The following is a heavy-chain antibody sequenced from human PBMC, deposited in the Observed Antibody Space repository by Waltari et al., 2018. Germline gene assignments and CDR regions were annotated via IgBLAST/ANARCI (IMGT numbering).Heavy chain of an antibody. D-gene: IGHD3-16*02. Sequence: LLLQESGSGLVKLSVTLSLTCIVFVGSFQMMRYYWGWTRQPPGKGLEWIGSVYYSGAAYYSPSLKSRVTILVDTSKNQFSLTLSSVTVADTAVYYCGRYSTYPDVCLDPWGQGTLVTVSP. CDR1: VGSFQMMRYY. J-gene: IGHJ5*02. CDR2: VYYSGAA. CDR3: GRYSTYPDVCLDP. V-gene: IGHV4-39*07.